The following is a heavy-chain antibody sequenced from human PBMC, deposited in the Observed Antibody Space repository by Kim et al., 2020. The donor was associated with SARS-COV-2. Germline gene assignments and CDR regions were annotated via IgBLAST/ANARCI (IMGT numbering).Heavy chain of an antibody. D-gene: IGHD2-15*01. Sequence: GGSLRLSCAASGFTFSTYWMSWVRQAPEKGLEWVANIKEDGSERYYVDSVKGRFTGSRDNAKNSLYLQMNSLRAEDTAVYYCARGMRYCSGGSCYGYNFDVWGQGTLVTVSS. CDR2: IKEDGSER. CDR1: GFTFSTYW. CDR3: ARGMRYCSGGSCYGYNFDV. J-gene: IGHJ4*02. V-gene: IGHV3-7*01.